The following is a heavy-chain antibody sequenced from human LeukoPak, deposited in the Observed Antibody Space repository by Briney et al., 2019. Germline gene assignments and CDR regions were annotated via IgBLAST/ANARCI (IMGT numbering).Heavy chain of an antibody. V-gene: IGHV7-4-1*02. J-gene: IGHJ5*02. CDR1: GYTFTSYA. CDR3: ARAYESYYYDSSGYFP. Sequence: GATVKVSCKASGYTFTSYAMNWVRQAPGQGLEWMGWINTNTGNPTYAQGFTGRFVFSLDTSVSTAYLQISSLKAEDTAVYYCARAYESYYYDSSGYFPWGQGTLVTVSS. CDR2: INTNTGNP. D-gene: IGHD3-22*01.